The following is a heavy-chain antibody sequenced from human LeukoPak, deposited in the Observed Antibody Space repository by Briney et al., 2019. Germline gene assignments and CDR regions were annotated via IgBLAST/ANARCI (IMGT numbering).Heavy chain of an antibody. CDR1: GGSISSYY. Sequence: SETLSLTCTVSGGSISSYYWSWIRQPPGKGLEWIGYIYYSGSTNYNPSLKSRVTISVDTSKNQFSLKLSSVTAADTAVYYCAGTELELLAYWGQGTLVTVSS. J-gene: IGHJ4*02. V-gene: IGHV4-59*01. CDR3: AGTELELLAY. D-gene: IGHD1-7*01. CDR2: IYYSGST.